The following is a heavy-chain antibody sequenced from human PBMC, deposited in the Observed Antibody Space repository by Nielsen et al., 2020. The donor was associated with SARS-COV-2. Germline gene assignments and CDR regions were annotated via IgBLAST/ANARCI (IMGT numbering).Heavy chain of an antibody. CDR1: GFTFSSYA. V-gene: IGHV3-23*01. CDR2: LTGSGGST. J-gene: IGHJ2*01. Sequence: GESLKISCAASGFTFSSYAMSWVRQAPGKGLEWVSILTGSGGSTNSADSVKGRFTISRDNSKNTLYLQMNSLRAEDTALYYCARHHYDSRGYYYFFDLWGRGTLVTVSS. CDR3: ARHHYDSRGYYYFFDL. D-gene: IGHD3-22*01.